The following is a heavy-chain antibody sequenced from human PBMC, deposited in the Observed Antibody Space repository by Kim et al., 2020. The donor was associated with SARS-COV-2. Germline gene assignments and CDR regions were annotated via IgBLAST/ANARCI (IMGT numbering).Heavy chain of an antibody. CDR2: VSHSGNN. Sequence: SETLSLTCTVSGDSITHYSWNWIRQSPGNGLEWIGHVSHSGNNVYNPSFESRVTLFMDTAKNQLSLNQRNVTDADTAVYYCSRRDSTGNWGSPDPSNWL. CDR1: GDSITHYS. J-gene: IGHJ5*01. CDR3: SRRDSTGNWGSPDPSNWL. D-gene: IGHD3-22*01. V-gene: IGHV4-59*08.